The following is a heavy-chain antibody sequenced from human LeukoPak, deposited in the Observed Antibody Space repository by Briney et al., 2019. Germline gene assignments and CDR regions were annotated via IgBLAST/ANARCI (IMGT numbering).Heavy chain of an antibody. CDR2: ISYSGST. J-gene: IGHJ4*02. CDR1: GGLISTYY. V-gene: IGHV4-59*01. CDR3: ARDRYSYGF. D-gene: IGHD5-18*01. Sequence: KSSETLSLTCTVSGGLISTYYWSWIRQPPGKGLEWIGFISYSGSTYHNPSLKSRVTMSVDTSKNQFSLNLRSVTAADTAVYYCARDRYSYGFWGQGILVTVSS.